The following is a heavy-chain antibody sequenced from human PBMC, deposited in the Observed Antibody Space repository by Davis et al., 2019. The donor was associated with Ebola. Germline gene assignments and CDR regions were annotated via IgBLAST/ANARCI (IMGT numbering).Heavy chain of an antibody. CDR2: ISYDGSNK. J-gene: IGHJ3*02. D-gene: IGHD4-17*01. CDR3: ARGYGDYPKGDDAFDI. Sequence: GESLKISCAASGFTFSSYAMHWVRQAPGKGLEWVAVISYDGSNKYYADSVKGRFTISRDNSKNTLYLQMNSLRAEDTAVYYCARGYGDYPKGDDAFDIWGQGTMVTVSS. CDR1: GFTFSSYA. V-gene: IGHV3-30-3*01.